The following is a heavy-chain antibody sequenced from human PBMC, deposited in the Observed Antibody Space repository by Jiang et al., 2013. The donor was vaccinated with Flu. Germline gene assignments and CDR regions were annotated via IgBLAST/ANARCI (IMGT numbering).Heavy chain of an antibody. CDR3: AGTLVYSNSSHPHGLHV. CDR1: DDTFSTYV. D-gene: IGHD2/OR15-2a*01. CDR2: ISGYNGNT. J-gene: IGHJ6*02. Sequence: GAEVKKPGASVRVSCKASDDTFSTYVINWVRQAPGQGLVWMGWISGYNGNTNYAQKLQGRVAMTADTSTSIAYMELRRLTFDDTAVYYCAGTLVYSNSSHPHGLHVWGQGTTLTVSS. V-gene: IGHV1-18*01.